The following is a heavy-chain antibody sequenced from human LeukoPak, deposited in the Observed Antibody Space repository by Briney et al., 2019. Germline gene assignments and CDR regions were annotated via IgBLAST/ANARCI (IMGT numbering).Heavy chain of an antibody. V-gene: IGHV4-59*01. D-gene: IGHD1-26*01. CDR3: ARDYLGAGTVAATSGY. J-gene: IGHJ4*02. CDR1: GGSISSYY. CDR2: IYYSGTT. Sequence: SETLSLTCTVSGGSISSYYWNWIRQPPGKGLEWIGYIYYSGTTNYNPSLKSRVSMSVDTSKNQFSLKLSSVTAADTAVYYCARDYLGAGTVAATSGYWGQGTLVTVSS.